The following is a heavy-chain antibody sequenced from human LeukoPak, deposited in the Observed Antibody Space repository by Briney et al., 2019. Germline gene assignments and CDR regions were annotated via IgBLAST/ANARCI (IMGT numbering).Heavy chain of an antibody. J-gene: IGHJ4*02. D-gene: IGHD6-13*01. Sequence: PGRSLRLSCAASGFTFSSYGMHWVRQAPGKGLEWVAVIWYDGSNKYYADSVKGRFTISRDNSKNTPYLQMNSLRAEDTAVYYCASSAAAGAFDYWGQGTLVTVSS. CDR1: GFTFSSYG. V-gene: IGHV3-33*01. CDR3: ASSAAAGAFDY. CDR2: IWYDGSNK.